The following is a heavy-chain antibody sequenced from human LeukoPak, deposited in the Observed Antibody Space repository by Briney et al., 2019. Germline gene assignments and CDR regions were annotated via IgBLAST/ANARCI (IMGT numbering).Heavy chain of an antibody. J-gene: IGHJ4*02. CDR2: IYTTGST. D-gene: IGHD3-3*01. CDR1: GGSFSTYY. V-gene: IGHV4-4*09. CDR3: ARERYDFWSFDL. Sequence: SETLSLTRTVSGGSFSTYYWSWIRQPPGKGLEWIGYIYTTGSTSYNPSLKSRVTISVDTSKRQFSLKLSSVTAADTAMYFCARERYDFWSFDLWGPGALVTVSS.